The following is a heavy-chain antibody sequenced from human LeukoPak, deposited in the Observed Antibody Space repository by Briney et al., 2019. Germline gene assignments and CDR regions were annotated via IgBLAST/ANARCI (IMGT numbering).Heavy chain of an antibody. CDR2: IKSKTDGGTT. J-gene: IGHJ4*02. V-gene: IGHV3-15*01. CDR3: TTDPYDSSGYSFDY. CDR1: GFTCSNAR. Sequence: GGSLRLSCAASGFTCSNARIIWGCQAPGQWLHWFRRIKSKTDGGTTDYAAPVKGRFTISRDDSKNTLYLQMNSLKTEDTAVYYCTTDPYDSSGYSFDYWGQGTLVTVSS. D-gene: IGHD3-22*01.